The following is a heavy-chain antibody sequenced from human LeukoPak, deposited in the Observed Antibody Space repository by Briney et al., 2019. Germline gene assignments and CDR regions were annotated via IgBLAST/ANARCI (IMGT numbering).Heavy chain of an antibody. Sequence: GGSLRLSCSASGFTFSSYAMSWVRQAPGKGLEWVSAISGSGGSTYYADSVKGRFTISRDNSKNTLYLQMNSLRAEDTAVYYCAKAMYSSSWYFDYWGQGTLVTVSS. D-gene: IGHD6-13*01. J-gene: IGHJ4*02. CDR2: ISGSGGST. V-gene: IGHV3-23*01. CDR1: GFTFSSYA. CDR3: AKAMYSSSWYFDY.